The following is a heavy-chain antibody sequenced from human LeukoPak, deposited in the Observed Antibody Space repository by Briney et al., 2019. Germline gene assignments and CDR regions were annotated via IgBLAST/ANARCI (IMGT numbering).Heavy chain of an antibody. Sequence: GESLKISCKGSGYSFTSYWLGWVRQMPGKGLEWMGIIYPGDSDTRYSPSFQGQVTISADKSISTAYLQWSSLRASDTAMYYCARQAYCGGDCYELDAFDIWGQGTMVTVSS. CDR1: GYSFTSYW. D-gene: IGHD2-21*02. J-gene: IGHJ3*02. CDR2: IYPGDSDT. CDR3: ARQAYCGGDCYELDAFDI. V-gene: IGHV5-51*01.